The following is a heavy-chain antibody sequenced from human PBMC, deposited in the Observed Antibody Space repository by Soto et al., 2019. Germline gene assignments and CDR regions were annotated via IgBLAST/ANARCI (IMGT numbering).Heavy chain of an antibody. V-gene: IGHV3-72*01. J-gene: IGHJ4*02. CDR3: RREISGQGWHS. CDR1: GFAFSDYY. Sequence: PGGSLRLSCAASGFAFSDYYIDWVRQAPGKGLEWVGRTRNKANSYTTEYAASVKGRFTVSRDDSKNSVYLQMNSLESEDTAVYYWRREISGQGWHSWGQGTLVIVSS. CDR2: TRNKANSYTT. D-gene: IGHD2-15*01.